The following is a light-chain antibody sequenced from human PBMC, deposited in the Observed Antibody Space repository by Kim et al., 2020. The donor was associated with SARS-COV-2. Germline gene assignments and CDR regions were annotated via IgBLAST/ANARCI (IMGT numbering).Light chain of an antibody. Sequence: ASVGDRVTITCRASQSISSYLNWYQQKPGKAPKLLIYAASSLQSGVPSRFSGSGSGTDFTLTISSLQPEDFATYYCQQSYSTPITFGQGTRLEI. CDR2: AAS. CDR1: QSISSY. J-gene: IGKJ5*01. V-gene: IGKV1-39*01. CDR3: QQSYSTPIT.